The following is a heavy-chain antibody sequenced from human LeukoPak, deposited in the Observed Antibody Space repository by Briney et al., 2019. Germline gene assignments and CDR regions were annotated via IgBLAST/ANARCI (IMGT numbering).Heavy chain of an antibody. J-gene: IGHJ6*03. CDR3: ARGGYYYLDV. Sequence: SETLSLTCTMSGGSISPYYWSWIRQPRGKGLEWIAYIFHSGTTKYNPSLKSRVAISLDTPKSQFSLKLHSVTAADTAVYYCARGGYYYLDVWGGGTTVTVSS. CDR1: GGSISPYY. V-gene: IGHV4-59*01. CDR2: IFHSGTT.